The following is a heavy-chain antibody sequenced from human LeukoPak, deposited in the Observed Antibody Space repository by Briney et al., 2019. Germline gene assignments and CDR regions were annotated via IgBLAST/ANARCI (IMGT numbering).Heavy chain of an antibody. D-gene: IGHD3-3*01. CDR3: ATNYYDFWSGYKD. J-gene: IGHJ4*02. CDR2: ISGSGGST. Sequence: GGSLRLSCAAPGFTFSSYAMSWVRQAPGKGLEWVSAISGSGGSTYYADSVKGRFTISRDNSKNTLYLQMNSLRAEDTAVHYCATNYYDFWSGYKDWGQGTLVTVSS. V-gene: IGHV3-23*01. CDR1: GFTFSSYA.